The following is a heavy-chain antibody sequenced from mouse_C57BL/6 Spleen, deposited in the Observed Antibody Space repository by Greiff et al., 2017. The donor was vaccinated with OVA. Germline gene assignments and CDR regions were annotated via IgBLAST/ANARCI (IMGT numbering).Heavy chain of an antibody. V-gene: IGHV1-80*01. CDR2: IYPGDGDT. CDR3: ARDGGHYYAMDY. Sequence: VQLQESGAELVKPGASVKISCKASGYAFSSYWMNWVKQRPGKGLEWIGQIYPGDGDTNYNGKFKGKATLTADKSSSTAYMQPSSLTSEDSAVYFCARDGGHYYAMDYWGQGTSVTVSS. J-gene: IGHJ4*01. CDR1: GYAFSSYW.